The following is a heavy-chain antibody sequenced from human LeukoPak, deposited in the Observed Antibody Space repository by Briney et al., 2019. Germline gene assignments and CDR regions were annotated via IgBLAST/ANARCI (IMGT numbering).Heavy chain of an antibody. Sequence: GGSLRLSCAASGFTFSSYSMNWVRQAPGKGLEWVSSISSSGSNIYYADSVKGRFTISRDNAKNSLYLQMNSLRAEDTAVYYCARDFMDVWGKGTTVTVSS. CDR3: ARDFMDV. CDR1: GFTFSSYS. J-gene: IGHJ6*03. CDR2: ISSSGSNI. V-gene: IGHV3-21*01.